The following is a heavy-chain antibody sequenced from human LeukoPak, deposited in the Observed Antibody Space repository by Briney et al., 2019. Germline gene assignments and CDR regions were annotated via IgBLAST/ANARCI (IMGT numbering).Heavy chain of an antibody. CDR3: ARGWGTLDY. CDR1: GFTFSSFT. J-gene: IGHJ4*02. D-gene: IGHD7-27*01. CDR2: ITSSSGTM. V-gene: IGHV3-48*01. Sequence: GGSLRLSCAASGFTFSSFTMNWVRQAPGKGREWVSYITSSSGTMYYADSVRGRFTISRDNAKNSLYLQMNSLRAEDTAVYYCARGWGTLDYWSQGTQVTVSS.